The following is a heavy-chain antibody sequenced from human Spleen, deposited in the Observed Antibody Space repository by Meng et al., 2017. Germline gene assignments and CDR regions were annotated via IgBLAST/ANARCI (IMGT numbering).Heavy chain of an antibody. D-gene: IGHD1-26*01. Sequence: VYVVEAGAEVEKPGFSVKVSCTASGGTFSNYALSWVRQAPGQGLEWMGGIIPFLGITNYAQKFQGRVTITADESTSTAYMEVSSLRSEDTAVYYCARGFSGSFRSNFDYWGQGTLVTVSS. CDR3: ARGFSGSFRSNFDY. CDR2: IIPFLGIT. J-gene: IGHJ4*02. V-gene: IGHV1-69*01. CDR1: GGTFSNYA.